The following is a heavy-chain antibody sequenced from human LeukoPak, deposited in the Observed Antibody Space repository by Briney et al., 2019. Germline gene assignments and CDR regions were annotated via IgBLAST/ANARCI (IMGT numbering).Heavy chain of an antibody. D-gene: IGHD1-1*01. CDR1: GFTFSSYG. V-gene: IGHV3-30*02. CDR3: AKELNWKISAFDI. CDR2: IRYDRSNK. J-gene: IGHJ3*02. Sequence: GGSLRLSCAASGFTFSSYGMHWVRQAPGKGLEWVAFIRYDRSNKYYADSVKGRFTISRDNSKNTLYLQMNSLRAEDTAVYYCAKELNWKISAFDIRGQGTMVTVSS.